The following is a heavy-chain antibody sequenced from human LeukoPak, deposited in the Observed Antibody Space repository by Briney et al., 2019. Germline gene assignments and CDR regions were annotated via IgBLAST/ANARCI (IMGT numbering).Heavy chain of an antibody. J-gene: IGHJ4*02. Sequence: KPGGSLRLSCAASGFNFNNAWMNGVRPAPGKGLEWVGRIKSKSEGVTTDNAAPVKGRFTISKDDSKNTLYLQMNSLKTEDTGIYYCTTGTLTSDFWGQGTLVTVSS. V-gene: IGHV3-15*01. CDR3: TTGTLTSDF. CDR1: GFNFNNAW. D-gene: IGHD4-17*01. CDR2: IKSKSEGVTT.